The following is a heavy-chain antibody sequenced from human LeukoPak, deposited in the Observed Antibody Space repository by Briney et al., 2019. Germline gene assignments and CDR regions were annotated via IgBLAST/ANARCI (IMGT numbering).Heavy chain of an antibody. CDR1: GGSFSGYY. D-gene: IGHD3-3*01. CDR3: ARARWITIFGVANYYFDY. V-gene: IGHV4-34*01. CDR2: INHSGST. Sequence: SETLSLTCAVYGGSFSGYYWSWIRQPPGKGLEWIGEINHSGSTNYNPSLKSRVTISVDMSKNQFSLKLSSVTAADTAVYYCARARWITIFGVANYYFDYWGQGTLVTVSS. J-gene: IGHJ4*02.